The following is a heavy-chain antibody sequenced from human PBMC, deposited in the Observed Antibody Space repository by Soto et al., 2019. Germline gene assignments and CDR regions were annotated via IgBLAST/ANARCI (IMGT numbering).Heavy chain of an antibody. CDR1: GGSISSSSYH. CDR2: IYYSGST. Sequence: SETLSLTCTVSGGSISSSSYHWGWIRQPPGKGLEWIGSIYYSGSTYYNPSLKSRVTISVDTSKNQFSLKLSSVTAADTAVYYCARHPAVEPPGYYYYYGMDVWGQGTTVTVSS. CDR3: ARHPAVEPPGYYYYYGMDV. V-gene: IGHV4-39*01. J-gene: IGHJ6*02. D-gene: IGHD1-1*01.